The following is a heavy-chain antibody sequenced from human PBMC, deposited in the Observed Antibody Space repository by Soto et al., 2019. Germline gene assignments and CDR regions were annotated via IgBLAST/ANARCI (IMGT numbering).Heavy chain of an antibody. Sequence: SGPTLVKPTQTLTLTCTFSGFSLSTSGVGVGWIRQPPGKALEWLALIYWDDDKRYSPSLKSRLTITKDTSKNQVVLTMTNMDPVDTATYYCAHSLGYCSGGSCYDENWFDPWGQGTLVTVSS. CDR1: GFSLSTSGVG. V-gene: IGHV2-5*02. CDR2: IYWDDDK. CDR3: AHSLGYCSGGSCYDENWFDP. D-gene: IGHD2-15*01. J-gene: IGHJ5*02.